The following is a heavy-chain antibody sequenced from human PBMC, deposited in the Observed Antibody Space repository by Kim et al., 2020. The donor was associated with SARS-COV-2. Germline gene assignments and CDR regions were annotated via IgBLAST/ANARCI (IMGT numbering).Heavy chain of an antibody. Sequence: GGSLRLSCAASGFTFDDYAMHWVRQAPGKGLEWVSGISWNSGSIGYADSVKGRFTISRDNAKNSLYLQMNSLRAEDTALYYCAKTLAWADSSGYPDAFDIWGQGTMVTVSS. CDR2: ISWNSGSI. J-gene: IGHJ3*02. D-gene: IGHD3-22*01. V-gene: IGHV3-9*01. CDR1: GFTFDDYA. CDR3: AKTLAWADSSGYPDAFDI.